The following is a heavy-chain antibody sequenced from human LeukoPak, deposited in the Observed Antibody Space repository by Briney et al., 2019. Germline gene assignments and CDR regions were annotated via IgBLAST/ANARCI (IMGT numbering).Heavy chain of an antibody. J-gene: IGHJ4*02. CDR1: GYTFTSYY. CDR3: ARAYNWNDVFDY. Sequence: ASVKVSCRASGYTFTSYYMHWVRQAPGQGLEWMGIINPSGGSTSYAQKFQGRVTMTRDTSTSTVYMELSSLRSEDTAVYYCARAYNWNDVFDYWGQGTLVTVSS. CDR2: INPSGGST. V-gene: IGHV1-46*01. D-gene: IGHD1-1*01.